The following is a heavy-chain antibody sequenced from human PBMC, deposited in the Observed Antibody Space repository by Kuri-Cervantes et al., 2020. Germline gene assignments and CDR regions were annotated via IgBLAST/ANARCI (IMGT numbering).Heavy chain of an antibody. J-gene: IGHJ4*02. V-gene: IGHV3-33*06. CDR2: IHYDGNDK. D-gene: IGHD6-6*01. CDR3: AKRGIAARPFDY. Sequence: LSLTCAASGFTFSTYGMHWVRQAPGKGLEWVAVIHYDGNDKSYADSVKGRFTISRHNSKNTLYLQMNSLRAEDTAVYYCAKRGIAARPFDYWGQGTLVTVSS. CDR1: GFTFSTYG.